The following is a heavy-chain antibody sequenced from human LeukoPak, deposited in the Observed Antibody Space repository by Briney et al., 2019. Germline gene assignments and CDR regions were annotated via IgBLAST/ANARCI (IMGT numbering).Heavy chain of an antibody. Sequence: ASVTVSCKASGYTFTSYGMSWVRQAPGQGLEWMGWISAYNGNTNYAQKLQGRVTMTTDTSTSTAYMELRSLRSDDTAVYYCARESSPLEPLLGNFDYWGQGTLVTVSS. CDR1: GYTFTSYG. CDR3: ARESSPLEPLLGNFDY. D-gene: IGHD3-10*01. CDR2: ISAYNGNT. V-gene: IGHV1-18*01. J-gene: IGHJ4*02.